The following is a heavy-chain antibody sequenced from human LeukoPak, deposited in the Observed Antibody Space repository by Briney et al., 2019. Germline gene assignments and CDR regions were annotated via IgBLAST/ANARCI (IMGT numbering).Heavy chain of an antibody. CDR1: GGSISSYY. Sequence: SETLSLTCTVSGGSISSYYWSWIRQPPGKGLEWIGYIYYSGSTNYNPSLKSRVTISVDTSKNQFSLKLSSVTAADTAVYYCARRGVVASYYYYMDVWGKGTTVTVSS. CDR2: IYYSGST. CDR3: ARRGVVASYYYYMDV. J-gene: IGHJ6*03. V-gene: IGHV4-59*12. D-gene: IGHD2-15*01.